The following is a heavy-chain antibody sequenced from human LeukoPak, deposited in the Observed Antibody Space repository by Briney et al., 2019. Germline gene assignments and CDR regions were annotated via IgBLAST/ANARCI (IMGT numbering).Heavy chain of an antibody. CDR3: ARELGVGVIGDAFDM. V-gene: IGHV3-33*01. D-gene: IGHD3-22*01. J-gene: IGHJ3*02. CDR1: GFTFRNYG. CDR2: ILLDGSKE. Sequence: GGTLRLSCVASGFTFRNYGMHWVRQAPGKGLEWVAVILLDGSKEFYTDSVKGRFTISRDNAKNTLSLQMDSLGTEDTAVYYCARELGVGVIGDAFDMWGQGTMVTVSS.